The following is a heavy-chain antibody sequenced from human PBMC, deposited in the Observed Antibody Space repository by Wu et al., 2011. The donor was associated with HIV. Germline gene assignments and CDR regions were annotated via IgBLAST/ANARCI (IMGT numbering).Heavy chain of an antibody. D-gene: IGHD4-17*01. CDR1: GYTFTGYY. CDR2: INPNSGGT. Sequence: QVQLVQSGAEVKKPGASMKVSCKASGYTFTGYYMHWVRQAPGQGLEWMGWINPNSGGTNYAQKFQGRVTMTRDTSINTAYMELSGLRSDDTALYYCARGIGDYRDNWFDSGAKEPGHSLL. V-gene: IGHV1-2*02. CDR3: ARGIGDYRDNWFDS. J-gene: IGHJ5*01.